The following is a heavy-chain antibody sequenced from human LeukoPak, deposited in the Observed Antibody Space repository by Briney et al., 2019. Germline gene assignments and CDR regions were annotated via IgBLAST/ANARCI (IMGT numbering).Heavy chain of an antibody. CDR1: GGSISTYY. D-gene: IGHD5-12*01. V-gene: IGHV4-59*01. CDR3: ARGGGYASPIGY. CDR2: IYHSGST. J-gene: IGHJ4*02. Sequence: SETLSLTCTLSGGSISTYYWSWILQPPGKGLQWIGYIYHSGSTNYNPSLKSRVTISVDTSKNQFSLKLSSVTAADTAVYYCARGGGYASPIGYWGQGALVTVSS.